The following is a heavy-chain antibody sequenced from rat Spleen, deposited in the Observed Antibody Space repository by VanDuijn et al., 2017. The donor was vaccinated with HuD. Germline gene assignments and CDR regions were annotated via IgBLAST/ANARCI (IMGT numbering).Heavy chain of an antibody. CDR2: ISSGGST. J-gene: IGHJ2*01. Sequence: QVQLKESGPGLVKPSETLSLTCTVSGFSLISNGVSWVRQPPGKGLEWIAAISSGGSTYFNSVLKSRLSISRDTSKSQVFLKMNSLQTEDTAIYFCTRDPITTRDYFDYWGQGVMVTVSS. CDR1: GFSLISNG. D-gene: IGHD1-1*01. CDR3: TRDPITTRDYFDY. V-gene: IGHV2S12*01.